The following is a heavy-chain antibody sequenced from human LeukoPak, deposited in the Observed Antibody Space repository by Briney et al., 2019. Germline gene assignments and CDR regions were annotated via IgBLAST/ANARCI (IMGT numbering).Heavy chain of an antibody. J-gene: IGHJ5*02. V-gene: IGHV3-30*02. CDR2: IWYDGSNK. Sequence: GGSLRLSCAASGFTFSSYGMHWVRQAPGKGLEWVAVIWYDGSNKYYADSVKGRFTISRDNSKNTLYLQMNSLRAEDTAVYYCAKDGYCSSNSCYYNWFDPWGQGTLVTVSS. CDR1: GFTFSSYG. D-gene: IGHD2-2*03. CDR3: AKDGYCSSNSCYYNWFDP.